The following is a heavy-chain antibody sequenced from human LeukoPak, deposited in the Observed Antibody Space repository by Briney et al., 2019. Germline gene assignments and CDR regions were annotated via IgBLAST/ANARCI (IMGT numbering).Heavy chain of an antibody. J-gene: IGHJ4*02. CDR1: GGTFSSYA. D-gene: IGHD6-13*01. Sequence: ASVKVSCKASGGTFSSYAISWVRQAPGQGLEWMGRIIPIFGTANYAQKFQGRVTITTDESTSTAYMELSSLRSEDTAVYYCARDTPAAGDYWGQGTLVTVSS. CDR2: IIPIFGTA. V-gene: IGHV1-69*05. CDR3: ARDTPAAGDY.